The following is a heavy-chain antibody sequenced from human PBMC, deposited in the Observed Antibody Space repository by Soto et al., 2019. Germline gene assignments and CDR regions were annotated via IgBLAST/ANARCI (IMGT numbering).Heavy chain of an antibody. Sequence: QVQLVESGGGVVQPGRSLRLSCAASGFTFSSYAMHWVRQAPGKGLEWVAVISYDGSNKYYADSVKGRFTISRDNSKNTLYLQRNCLRAEDSALYYCARDTSPYSSCWHDRLFDFCVQGALVTVSS. V-gene: IGHV3-30-3*01. CDR1: GFTFSSYA. J-gene: IGHJ4*02. D-gene: IGHD6-19*01. CDR2: ISYDGSNK. CDR3: ARDTSPYSSCWHDRLFDF.